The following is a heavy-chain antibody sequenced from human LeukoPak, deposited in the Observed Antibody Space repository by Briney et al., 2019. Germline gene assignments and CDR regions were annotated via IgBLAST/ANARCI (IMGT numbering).Heavy chain of an antibody. J-gene: IGHJ4*02. V-gene: IGHV3-7*01. CDR2: IKEDGSEK. CDR1: GFTFSTYW. D-gene: IGHD6-19*01. CDR3: ARVYAVARYVFDY. Sequence: GGSLRLSCAASGFTFSTYWMSWVRQAPGKGLEWVANIKEDGSEKYFVDSVKGRFTISRDNAKNSLYLQMNSLRAEDTAVYYCARVYAVARYVFDYWGQGTLVTVSS.